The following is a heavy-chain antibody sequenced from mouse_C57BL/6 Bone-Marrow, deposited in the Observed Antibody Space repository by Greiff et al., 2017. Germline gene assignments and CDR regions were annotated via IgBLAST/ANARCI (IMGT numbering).Heavy chain of an antibody. CDR1: GFSLTSYG. D-gene: IGHD1-1*01. V-gene: IGHV2-5*01. Sequence: VQLQQSGPGLVQPSQSLSITCPASGFSLTSYGVHWVRQSPGKGLEWLGVIWRGGSTDYNAAFMSRLSITKDNAKSQVFFKMNSLQSDDTAIYYCATVVATPWFAYWGQGTLVTVSA. CDR2: IWRGGST. J-gene: IGHJ3*01. CDR3: ATVVATPWFAY.